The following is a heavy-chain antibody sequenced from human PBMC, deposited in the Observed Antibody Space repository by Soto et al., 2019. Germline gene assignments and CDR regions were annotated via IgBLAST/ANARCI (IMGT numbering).Heavy chain of an antibody. CDR2: IYYSGST. CDR1: GGSISSYY. V-gene: IGHV4-59*01. J-gene: IGHJ4*02. D-gene: IGHD5-18*01. Sequence: SENLSLTCTVSGGSISSYYWSWIRQPPGTGLEWIGYIYYSGSTNYNPSLKSRVTISVDTSKNQFSLKLSSVTAADTAVYYCASALVDTAMVTHYYFDYWGQGTLVTVSS. CDR3: ASALVDTAMVTHYYFDY.